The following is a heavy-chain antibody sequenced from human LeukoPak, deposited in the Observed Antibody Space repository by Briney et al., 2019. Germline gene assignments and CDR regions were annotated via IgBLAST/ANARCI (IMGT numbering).Heavy chain of an antibody. CDR1: GFTFSSYA. V-gene: IGHV3-23*01. CDR2: ISGSGGST. CDR3: AKDREMATTLAGYFDY. Sequence: GGSLRLSCAASGFTFSSYAMSWVRQAPGKGLEWVSAISGSGGSTYYADSVKGRFTISRDNSKNTLYLQMNSLRAEDTAVYYCAKDREMATTLAGYFDYWGQGTLVTVSS. D-gene: IGHD5-24*01. J-gene: IGHJ4*02.